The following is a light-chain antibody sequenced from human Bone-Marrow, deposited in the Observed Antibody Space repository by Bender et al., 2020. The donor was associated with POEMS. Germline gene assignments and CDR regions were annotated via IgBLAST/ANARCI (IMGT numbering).Light chain of an antibody. CDR1: SSDVGGYNY. CDR2: DVS. J-gene: IGLJ1*01. V-gene: IGLV2-14*03. Sequence: QSALTQPASVSGSPGQSITISCTGTSSDVGGYNYVSWYQHHPGKAPKLMIYDVSNRPSGVSDRFSGSKSGDTASLTVSGLQADDEADYYCYSYAGGDTFVFGTGTKVTVL. CDR3: YSYAGGDTFV.